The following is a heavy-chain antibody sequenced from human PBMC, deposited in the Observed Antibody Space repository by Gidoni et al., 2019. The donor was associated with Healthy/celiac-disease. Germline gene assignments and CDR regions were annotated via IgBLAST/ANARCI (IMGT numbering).Heavy chain of an antibody. D-gene: IGHD3-22*01. CDR1: GFTFSSYA. CDR3: AKLKYYYDSSGYYFDY. J-gene: IGHJ4*02. V-gene: IGHV3-23*01. Sequence: EVQLLESGGGLVQPGGSLRLSCAASGFTFSSYAMSWVRQAPGKGLEWVSAISGSGGRTYYADSVKGRFTISRDNSKNTLYLQMNSLRAEDTAVYYCAKLKYYYDSSGYYFDYWGQGTLVTVSS. CDR2: ISGSGGRT.